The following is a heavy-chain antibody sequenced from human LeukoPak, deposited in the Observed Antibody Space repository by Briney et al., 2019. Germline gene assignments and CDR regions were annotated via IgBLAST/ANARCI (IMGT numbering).Heavy chain of an antibody. J-gene: IGHJ4*02. D-gene: IGHD2-21*02. CDR1: GGSITSYY. CDR2: MYYSGTT. V-gene: IGHV4-59*01. Sequence: SETLSLTCTVSGGSITSYYRSWIRLSPGKGLEWIGFMYYSGTTNYNPSLKSRVTISLGMSKNQFSLKLSSVTAADTAVYYCARLPMAVTPHVDYWGQGTLVTVSS. CDR3: ARLPMAVTPHVDY.